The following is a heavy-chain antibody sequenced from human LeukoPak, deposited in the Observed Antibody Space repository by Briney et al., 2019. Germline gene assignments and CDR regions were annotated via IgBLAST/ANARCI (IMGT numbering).Heavy chain of an antibody. CDR3: ARDRTNHGDYVFDY. CDR1: GFTFSSYA. J-gene: IGHJ4*02. Sequence: GGSLRLSCAASGFTFSSYAMHWVRQAPGKGLEWVAVISYDGSNKYYADSVKGRFTISRDNSKNTLYLQMNSLRAEDTAVYYCARDRTNHGDYVFDYWGQGTLVTVSS. D-gene: IGHD4-17*01. V-gene: IGHV3-30*04. CDR2: ISYDGSNK.